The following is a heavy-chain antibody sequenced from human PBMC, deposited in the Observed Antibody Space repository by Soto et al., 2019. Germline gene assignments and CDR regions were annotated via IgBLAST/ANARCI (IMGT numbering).Heavy chain of an antibody. V-gene: IGHV1-69*13. Sequence: GASVKVSCKASGGTFSSYAISWVRQAPGQGLEWMGGIIPIFGTANYAQKFQGRVTITADESTSTAYMELSSLRSEDTAVYYCARDGHHRKYFDWLPYTKGTFDIWGQGTMVTVSS. CDR3: ARDGHHRKYFDWLPYTKGTFDI. D-gene: IGHD3-9*01. CDR1: GGTFSSYA. J-gene: IGHJ3*02. CDR2: IIPIFGTA.